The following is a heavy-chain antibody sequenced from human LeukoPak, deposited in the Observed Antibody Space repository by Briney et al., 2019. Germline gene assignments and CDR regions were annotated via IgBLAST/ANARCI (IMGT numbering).Heavy chain of an antibody. Sequence: PGGSLRLSCAAPGFTFSTYWMSWVRQAPGKGLEWVANIKQDVIEKYYVDSVKGRFTISRDNAKNSLYLQMNSLRAEDTAVYYCAREMAASYMDVRGKGTTVTVSS. CDR1: GFTFSTYW. D-gene: IGHD2-8*01. CDR3: AREMAASYMDV. CDR2: IKQDVIEK. J-gene: IGHJ6*03. V-gene: IGHV3-7*01.